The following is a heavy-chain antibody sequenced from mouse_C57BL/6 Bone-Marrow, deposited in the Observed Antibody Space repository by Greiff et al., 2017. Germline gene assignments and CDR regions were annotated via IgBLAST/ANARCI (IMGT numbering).Heavy chain of an antibody. CDR3: ARRGITTVVGGYVDV. CDR1: GYSFTSYY. V-gene: IGHV1-66*01. Sequence: QVQLQQSGPELVKPGASVKISCKASGYSFTSYYIHWVKQRPGQGLEWIGWIYPGSGNTKYNEKFKGKATLTADTSSSTAYMQLSSLTSEDSAVYYCARRGITTVVGGYVDVWGTGTTVTVSS. J-gene: IGHJ1*03. D-gene: IGHD1-1*01. CDR2: IYPGSGNT.